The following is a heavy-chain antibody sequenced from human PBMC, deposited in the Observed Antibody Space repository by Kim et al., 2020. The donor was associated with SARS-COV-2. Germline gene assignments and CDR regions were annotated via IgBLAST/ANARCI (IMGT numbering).Heavy chain of an antibody. CDR3: AKVHNPDSGGDY. V-gene: IGHV3-9*01. Sequence: GYADYVKGRFTIARDNAKNSLYLQMNSLRAEDTALYYCAKVHNPDSGGDYWGQGTLVTVSS. D-gene: IGHD2-15*01. J-gene: IGHJ4*02.